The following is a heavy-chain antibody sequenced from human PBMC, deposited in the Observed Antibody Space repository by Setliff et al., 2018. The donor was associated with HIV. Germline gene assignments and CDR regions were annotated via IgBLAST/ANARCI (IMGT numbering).Heavy chain of an antibody. V-gene: IGHV4-34*01. CDR1: GGSFSGYY. J-gene: IGHJ4*02. CDR3: ARCMSVAVPEY. CDR2: INHSGST. Sequence: SETLSLTCAVYGGSFSGYYWSWIRQPPGKGLEWIGEINHSGSTNYNPSLKSRVTISVDTSKNQFSLKLSSVTAADTAVYYCARCMSVAVPEYWGQGTLVTVSS. D-gene: IGHD2-21*01.